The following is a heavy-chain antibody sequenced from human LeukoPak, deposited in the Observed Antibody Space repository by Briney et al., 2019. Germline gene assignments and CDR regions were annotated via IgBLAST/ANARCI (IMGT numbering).Heavy chain of an antibody. CDR1: GYTFSNFG. CDR3: ARDKKVGVDTAMANFDY. V-gene: IGHV1-18*01. Sequence: EASVRVSCKTSGYTFSNFGINWVRRAPGQGLEWMGWISAYNGNTNYAQKLQGRVTMTTDTSTSTAYMELRSLRSDDTAVYYCARDKKVGVDTAMANFDYWGQGTLVTVSS. J-gene: IGHJ4*02. CDR2: ISAYNGNT. D-gene: IGHD5-18*01.